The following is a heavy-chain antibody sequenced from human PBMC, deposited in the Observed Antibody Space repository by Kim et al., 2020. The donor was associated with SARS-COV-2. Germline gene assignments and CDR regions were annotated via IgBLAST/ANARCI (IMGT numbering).Heavy chain of an antibody. V-gene: IGHV3-49*02. Sequence: EYAASVKGRFTISRDDSKSIAYLQMNSLKTEDTAVYYCTRAPMNLSYFDYWGQGTLVTVSS. J-gene: IGHJ4*02. CDR3: TRAPMNLSYFDY.